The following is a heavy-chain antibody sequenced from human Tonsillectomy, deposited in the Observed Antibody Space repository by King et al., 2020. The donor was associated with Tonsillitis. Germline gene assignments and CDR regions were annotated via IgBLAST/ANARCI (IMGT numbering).Heavy chain of an antibody. D-gene: IGHD4-11*01. Sequence: MHWVRQAPGKGLEWVAVISYDGSNKYYADSVKGRFTISRDNSKNTLYLQMNSLRAEDTAVYYCACEGGYSNYLDYWGQGTLVTVSS. V-gene: IGHV3-30*04. CDR3: ACEGGYSNYLDY. J-gene: IGHJ4*02. CDR2: ISYDGSNK.